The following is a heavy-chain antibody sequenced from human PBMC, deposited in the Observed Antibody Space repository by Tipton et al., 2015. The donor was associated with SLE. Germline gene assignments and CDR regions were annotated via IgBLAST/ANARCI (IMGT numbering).Heavy chain of an antibody. CDR2: INPSGGST. CDR1: GYTFTSYY. J-gene: IGHJ2*01. V-gene: IGHV1-46*01. D-gene: IGHD6-6*01. CDR3: ARDRIAARPGFDL. Sequence: QLVQSGPEVKKPGASVKVSCKASGYTFTSYYMHWVRQAPGQGLEWMGIINPSGGSTSYAQKFQGRVTMTRDTSTSTVYMELSSLRSEVTAVYYCARDRIAARPGFDLWGRGTLVTVSS.